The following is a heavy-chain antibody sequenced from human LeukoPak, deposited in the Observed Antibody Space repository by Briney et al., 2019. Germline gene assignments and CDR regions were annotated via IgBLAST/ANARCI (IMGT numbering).Heavy chain of an antibody. V-gene: IGHV4-34*01. J-gene: IGHJ6*02. Sequence: PSETLSLTCAVYGGSFSGYYWSWIRQPPGKGLEWIGETNHSGSTNYNPSLKSRVTISVDTSKNQFSLKLSSVTAADTAVYYCARLAVRGWLRVYYYYGMDVWGQGTTVTVSS. CDR3: ARLAVRGWLRVYYYYGMDV. CDR2: TNHSGST. CDR1: GGSFSGYY. D-gene: IGHD5-12*01.